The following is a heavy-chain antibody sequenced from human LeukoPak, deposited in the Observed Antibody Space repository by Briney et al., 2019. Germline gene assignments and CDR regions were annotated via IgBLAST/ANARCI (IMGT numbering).Heavy chain of an antibody. CDR1: GFAFNTYA. Sequence: GGSLRLSCAASGFAFNTYAMHWVRQAPGQGLEWVALIWHDGSHKFYSNSVMGQFTISRDNSKNTVSLQMNNLRPEDTAVYYCAREISGSGSYPDFWGQGTLVTVSS. D-gene: IGHD3-10*01. CDR3: AREISGSGSYPDF. CDR2: IWHDGSHK. J-gene: IGHJ4*02. V-gene: IGHV3-33*01.